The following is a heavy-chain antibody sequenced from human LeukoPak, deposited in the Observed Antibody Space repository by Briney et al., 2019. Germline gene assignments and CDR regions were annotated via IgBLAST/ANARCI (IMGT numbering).Heavy chain of an antibody. V-gene: IGHV4-30-4*01. CDR1: GGSISSGYYY. CDR2: IYYSGST. Sequence: SQTLSLTCNVSGGSISSGYYYWSWIRQPPGKGLEWIGYIYYSGSTYYNPSLKSRVTISVDTSKDQFSLKLSSVTAADTAVYSCASETYCANSWGQGTLVIVSS. CDR3: ASETYCANS. D-gene: IGHD2-8*02. J-gene: IGHJ4*02.